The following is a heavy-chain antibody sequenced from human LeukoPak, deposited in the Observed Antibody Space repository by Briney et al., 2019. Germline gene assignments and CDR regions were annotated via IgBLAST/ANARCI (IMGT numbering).Heavy chain of an antibody. CDR1: GYSISSGYY. J-gene: IGHJ6*03. D-gene: IGHD5-12*01. CDR2: IYYSGST. Sequence: PSETLSLTCTVSGYSISSGYYWGWIRQPPGKGLEWIGYIYYSGSTNYNPSLKSRVTISVDTSKNQFSLKLSSVTAADTAVYYCARIISGYVYYMDVWGKGTTVTVSS. V-gene: IGHV4-38-2*02. CDR3: ARIISGYVYYMDV.